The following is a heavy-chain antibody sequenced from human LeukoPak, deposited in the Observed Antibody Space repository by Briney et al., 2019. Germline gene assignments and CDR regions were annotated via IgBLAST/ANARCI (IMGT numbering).Heavy chain of an antibody. CDR2: IRYDGTSK. V-gene: IGHV3-30*02. CDR3: AKETRGSYSDY. CDR1: GFTFSSSG. D-gene: IGHD1-26*01. Sequence: GGSLRLSCAASGFTFSSSGMHWVRQAPGKGLEWAAFIRYDGTSKYYADSVKGRFTISRDNSKNTVYLQMNSLRAEDTAVYYCAKETRGSYSDYWGQGTLVTVSS. J-gene: IGHJ4*02.